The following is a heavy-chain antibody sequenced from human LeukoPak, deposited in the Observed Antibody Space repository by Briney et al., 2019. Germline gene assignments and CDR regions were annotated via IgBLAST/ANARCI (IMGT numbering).Heavy chain of an antibody. Sequence: PGGSLRLSCAASGFTFSSYAMSWVRQAPGKGLEWVSAISGSGGSTYYADSVKGRFTISRDNSKNTLYLQMNSLRAEDTAVYYCARATPYCSGGSCYSGHYYYGMDVWGQGTTVTVPS. V-gene: IGHV3-23*01. CDR3: ARATPYCSGGSCYSGHYYYGMDV. CDR2: ISGSGGST. J-gene: IGHJ6*02. CDR1: GFTFSSYA. D-gene: IGHD2-15*01.